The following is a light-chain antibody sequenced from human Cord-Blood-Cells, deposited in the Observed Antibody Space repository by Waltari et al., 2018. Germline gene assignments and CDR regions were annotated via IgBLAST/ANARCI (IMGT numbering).Light chain of an antibody. V-gene: IGLV2-23*01. CDR3: CSYAGSSTWV. Sequence: QSALTQPASVSGSPGQSLTIPCTGTSSAVGRYNLVSWYQQHPDKAPKPMIYEGSKRPSGVSNRFSGSMSGNTASLTISGLQAEDEADYYCCSYAGSSTWVFGGGTKLTVL. CDR1: SSAVGRYNL. CDR2: EGS. J-gene: IGLJ3*02.